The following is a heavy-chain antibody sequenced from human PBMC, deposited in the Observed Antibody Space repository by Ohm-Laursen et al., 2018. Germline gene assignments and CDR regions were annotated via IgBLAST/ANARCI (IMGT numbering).Heavy chain of an antibody. CDR3: ARAQITIFGVVIRDNWFDP. J-gene: IGHJ5*02. CDR2: IYYSGST. CDR1: GGSISSYY. V-gene: IGHV4-59*01. D-gene: IGHD3-3*01. Sequence: GTLSLTCTVSGGSISSYYWSWIRQPPGKGLEWIGYIYYSGSTNYNPSLKSRVTISVDTSKNQFSLKLSSATAADTAVYYCARAQITIFGVVIRDNWFDPWGQGTLVTVSS.